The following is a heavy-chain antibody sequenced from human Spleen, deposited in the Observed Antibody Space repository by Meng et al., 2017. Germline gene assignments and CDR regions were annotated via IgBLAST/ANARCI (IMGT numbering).Heavy chain of an antibody. Sequence: VQLQRWGAGLLKPSETLSLTCVVSGGSFSDYYWSWIRQPPGKGLEWIGEINHSGSTNYNPSLESRATISVDTSQNNLSLKLSSVTAADTAVYYCARVSRGWSGYYGYWGQGTLVTVSS. CDR2: INHSGST. V-gene: IGHV4-34*01. D-gene: IGHD3-3*01. J-gene: IGHJ4*02. CDR1: GGSFSDYY. CDR3: ARVSRGWSGYYGY.